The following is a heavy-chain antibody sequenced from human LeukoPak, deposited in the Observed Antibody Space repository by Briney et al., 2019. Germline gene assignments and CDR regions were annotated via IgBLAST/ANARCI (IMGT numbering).Heavy chain of an antibody. CDR3: ARDDDYGDPDYYYYGMDV. V-gene: IGHV3-30-3*01. J-gene: IGHJ6*02. CDR1: GFTFSSYA. CDR2: ISYDGSNK. D-gene: IGHD4-17*01. Sequence: SGGSLRLSCAASGFTFSSYAMHWVRQAPGKGLEWVAVISYDGSNKYYADSVKGRFTISRDNSKNTLYLQMNSLRAEDTAVYYCARDDDYGDPDYYYYGMDVWGQGTTVTVSS.